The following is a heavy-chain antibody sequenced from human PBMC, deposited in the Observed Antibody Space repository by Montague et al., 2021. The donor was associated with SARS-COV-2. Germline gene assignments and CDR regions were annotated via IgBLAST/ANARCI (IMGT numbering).Heavy chain of an antibody. V-gene: IGHV4-39*01. CDR2: IYYSGST. J-gene: IGHJ4*02. CDR3: ARYSGYDLSTDY. Sequence: SETLSLTCLVSGGSITRSYYWGWIRQSPGKGLEWIGSIYYSGSTYYGPSLKSRVTISVDTSKNQFSLKLNSVTAADSAVYYCARYSGYDLSTDYWGPGSLVTVSS. CDR1: GGSITRSYY. D-gene: IGHD5-12*01.